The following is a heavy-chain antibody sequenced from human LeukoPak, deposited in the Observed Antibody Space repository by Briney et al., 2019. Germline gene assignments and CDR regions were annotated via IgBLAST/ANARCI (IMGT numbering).Heavy chain of an antibody. CDR2: ISLAGQT. CDR3: SRESGPFCPFGY. CDR1: GGSISGTNW. V-gene: IGHV4-4*02. Sequence: PSGTLSLTCGVSGGSISGTNWGSWVRQPPGQGLEWIGEISLAGQTNYNPSLNGRVTMSLDKSSNQLSLHLTSVTAANTATYFCSRESGPFCPFGYWGQGTLVIVSS. J-gene: IGHJ4*02. D-gene: IGHD1-26*01.